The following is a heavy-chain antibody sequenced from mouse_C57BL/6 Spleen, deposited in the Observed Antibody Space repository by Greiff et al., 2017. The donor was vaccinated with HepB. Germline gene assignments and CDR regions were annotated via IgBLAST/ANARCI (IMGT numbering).Heavy chain of an antibody. V-gene: IGHV5-6*01. CDR1: GFTFSSYG. CDR2: ISSGGSYT. CDR3: ARLHYSNSAWFAY. D-gene: IGHD2-5*01. J-gene: IGHJ3*01. Sequence: DVHLVESGGDLVKPGGSLKLSCAASGFTFSSYGMSWVRQTPDKRLEWVATISSGGSYTYYPDSVKGRFTISRDNAKNTLYLQMSSLKSEDTAMYYCARLHYSNSAWFAYWGQGTLVTVSA.